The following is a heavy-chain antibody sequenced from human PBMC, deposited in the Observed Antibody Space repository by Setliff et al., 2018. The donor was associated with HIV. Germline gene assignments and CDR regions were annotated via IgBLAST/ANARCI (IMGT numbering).Heavy chain of an antibody. CDR2: VNHRGIT. Sequence: NPSETLSLTCAVYGASFSNYYWSWIRQPPGKGLEWIGEVNHRGITNYNPSLKSRVTMSVDTSKNQFSLKLNSVTAADTAVYYCARYYDSHPAFDIWGQGTMVTVSS. CDR1: GASFSNYY. V-gene: IGHV4-34*01. CDR3: ARYYDSHPAFDI. J-gene: IGHJ3*02. D-gene: IGHD3-16*01.